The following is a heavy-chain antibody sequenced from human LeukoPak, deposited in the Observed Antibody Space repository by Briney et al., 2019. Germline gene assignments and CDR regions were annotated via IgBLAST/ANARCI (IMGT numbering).Heavy chain of an antibody. D-gene: IGHD1-1*01. CDR3: AKSRSGSANWALQIFDN. CDR1: GFPFSSYP. V-gene: IGHV3-23*01. J-gene: IGHJ4*02. Sequence: PGGSLRLSCAGSGFPFSSYPISWVRQPPGKGLEWVSAITASGDSTYSADSVKGRFTISRDNSRNTLFLEMSSLRAEDTAVYFCAKSRSGSANWALQIFDNWGQGTLVTVSS. CDR2: ITASGDST.